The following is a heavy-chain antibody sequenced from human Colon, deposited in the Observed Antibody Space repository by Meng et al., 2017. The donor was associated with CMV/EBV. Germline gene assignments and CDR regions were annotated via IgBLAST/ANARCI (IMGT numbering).Heavy chain of an antibody. CDR3: AREYSSSSGRSFDY. J-gene: IGHJ4*02. CDR1: GFTFSTYS. D-gene: IGHD6-6*01. Sequence: GESLKISCAASGFTFSTYSMNWVRQAPGKGLEWVSYISSSSSTIYYADSVKGRFTISRDNAKNSLNLQMNNLRAEDTAVYYCAREYSSSSGRSFDYWGLGTLVTVSS. V-gene: IGHV3-48*04. CDR2: ISSSSSTI.